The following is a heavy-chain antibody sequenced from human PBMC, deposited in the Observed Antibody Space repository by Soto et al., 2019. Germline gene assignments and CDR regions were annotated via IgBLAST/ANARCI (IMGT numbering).Heavy chain of an antibody. D-gene: IGHD3-3*01. CDR1: GCTFSSYA. Sequence: EVQLLESGGGLVQPGGSLRLSCAASGCTFSSYAMSWVRQAPGKGLEWVSVISGSGGSTYYAVSVKGRFTISRDNSKNTLYLQMNSLRAEDTALYYCAKRPYYDFWSGYYLDYWGQGTLVTVSS. CDR3: AKRPYYDFWSGYYLDY. J-gene: IGHJ4*02. V-gene: IGHV3-23*01. CDR2: ISGSGGST.